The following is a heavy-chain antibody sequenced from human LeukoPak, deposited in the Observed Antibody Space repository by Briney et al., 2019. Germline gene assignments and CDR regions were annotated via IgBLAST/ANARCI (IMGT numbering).Heavy chain of an antibody. V-gene: IGHV4-39*07. D-gene: IGHD5-18*01. Sequence: SETLSLTCTVSGGSISSSSYYWGWIRQPPGKGLEWIGSIYYSGSTYYNPSLKSRVTISVDTSKNQFSLKLSSVTAADTAVYYCARGGIPGDYYYYYGMDVWGQGTTVTVSS. CDR2: IYYSGST. CDR1: GGSISSSSYY. CDR3: ARGGIPGDYYYYYGMDV. J-gene: IGHJ6*02.